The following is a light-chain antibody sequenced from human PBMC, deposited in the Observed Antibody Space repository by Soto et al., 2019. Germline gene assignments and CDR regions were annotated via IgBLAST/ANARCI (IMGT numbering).Light chain of an antibody. V-gene: IGLV2-14*01. CDR2: QVT. J-gene: IGLJ1*01. Sequence: QSVLTQPASVSGALGQSITISCTGTTRDIGGYNYISWYQQLPGKAPKLMIYQVTIRPSGLSTRFSGSKSGNTASPTISGLQAEDEADYYCTSFSSSTSLYVFGTGTKVTVL. CDR1: TRDIGGYNY. CDR3: TSFSSSTSLYV.